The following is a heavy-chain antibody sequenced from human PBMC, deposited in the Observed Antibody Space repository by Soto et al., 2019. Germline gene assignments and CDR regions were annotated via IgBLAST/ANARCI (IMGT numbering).Heavy chain of an antibody. J-gene: IGHJ5*02. CDR1: GLTLSTSS. Sequence: EVQLVESGGMLVQPGGSLRLSCAASGLTLSTSSMNWVRQAPGKGLEWISYIRRHTSVTAYADYVKGRFTISRDSAKNSLYLQSDSLSVKDTAVYYCGKVAYSGYYTVDRWGQGTLVTVSS. V-gene: IGHV3-48*01. D-gene: IGHD3-22*01. CDR3: GKVAYSGYYTVDR. CDR2: IRRHTSVT.